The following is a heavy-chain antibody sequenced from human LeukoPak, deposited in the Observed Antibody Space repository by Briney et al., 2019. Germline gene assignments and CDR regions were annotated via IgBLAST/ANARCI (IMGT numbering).Heavy chain of an antibody. CDR2: IYYSGST. CDR3: AREQMVNVLRYFDSFYYYYGMDV. CDR1: GGSISSYY. J-gene: IGHJ6*02. D-gene: IGHD3-9*01. Sequence: SETLSLTCTVSGGSISSYYWSWIRQPPGKGLEGVGYIYYSGSTNYNPSLKSRVTISVDTSKNQFSLKLGSVPAADTAVYYCAREQMVNVLRYFDSFYYYYGMDVWGQGTTVTVSS. V-gene: IGHV4-59*01.